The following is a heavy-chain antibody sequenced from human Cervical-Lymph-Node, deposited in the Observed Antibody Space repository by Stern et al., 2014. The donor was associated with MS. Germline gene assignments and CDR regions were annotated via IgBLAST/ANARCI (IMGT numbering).Heavy chain of an antibody. D-gene: IGHD3-10*01. CDR3: ARYRSAVDWYFDL. Sequence: VQLVESGAEVKKPGSSVKVSCKASGGTLSTYGFSWVRQAPGQGLEWMGGIIPMIGISNSAQKLQGRVTITADESTSTAYMELSSLRSDDTAVYYCARYRSAVDWYFDLWGRGALVTVSS. CDR2: IIPMIGIS. J-gene: IGHJ2*01. CDR1: GGTLSTYG. V-gene: IGHV1-69*01.